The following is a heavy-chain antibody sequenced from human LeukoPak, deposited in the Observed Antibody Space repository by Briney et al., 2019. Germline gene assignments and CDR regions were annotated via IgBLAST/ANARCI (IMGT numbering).Heavy chain of an antibody. D-gene: IGHD6-13*01. CDR1: GGTFTSYT. V-gene: IGHV1-69*04. CDR2: RIPILGIA. J-gene: IGHJ4*02. Sequence: GASVKVSCKASGGTFTSYTISWVGQAPGQGLEWRGRRIPILGIANYAQKFQGRVTITADNSTSTAYMELSSLRSEDTAVYYCARDMGIIAAAAAFDYWGQGTLVTVSS. CDR3: ARDMGIIAAAAAFDY.